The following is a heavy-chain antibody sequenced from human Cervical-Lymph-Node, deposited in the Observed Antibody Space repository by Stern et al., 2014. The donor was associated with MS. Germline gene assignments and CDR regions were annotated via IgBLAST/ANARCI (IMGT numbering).Heavy chain of an antibody. V-gene: IGHV3-74*02. D-gene: IGHD6-13*01. J-gene: IGHJ4*02. Sequence: DVQLVESGGGLVQPGGSLRLSCAASGFSFSSYWMYWVRQAPGKGPVWVSRIDIDGGSTIYADSVKGRFTISRDNARNTLSLEMNSLRAEDTAVYYCVRLGGSNPIDYWGQGTLVTVSS. CDR2: IDIDGGST. CDR3: VRLGGSNPIDY. CDR1: GFSFSSYW.